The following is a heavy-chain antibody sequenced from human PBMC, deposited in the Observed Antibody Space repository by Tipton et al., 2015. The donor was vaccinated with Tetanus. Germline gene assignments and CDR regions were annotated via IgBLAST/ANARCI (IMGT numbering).Heavy chain of an antibody. CDR3: ARIGWPQQNKPAFDI. J-gene: IGHJ3*02. Sequence: LRLSCSVSGGSISSYYWTWIRQPPGRGLEWIGFVHYSGRTNYSPSLRSRVSLSVGTSKNQFSLNLSSVTAADTAVYYCARIGWPQQNKPAFDIWGQGTVVTVSS. V-gene: IGHV4-59*01. CDR1: GGSISSYY. D-gene: IGHD6-19*01. CDR2: VHYSGRT.